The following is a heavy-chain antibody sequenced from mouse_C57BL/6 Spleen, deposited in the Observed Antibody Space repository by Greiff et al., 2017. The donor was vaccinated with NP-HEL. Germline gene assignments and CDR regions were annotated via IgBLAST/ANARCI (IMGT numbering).Heavy chain of an antibody. CDR2: ISSGRSTI. D-gene: IGHD4-1*01. CDR3: ARGTGTRGFDY. Sequence: EVKLVESGGGLVKPGGSLTLSCAASGFTFSDYGMHWVRQAPEKGLEWVAYISSGRSTIYYADTVKGRFTISRDNAKDTLFLQRTRLRTEDTAMYYSARGTGTRGFDYWGQGTTLTVSS. V-gene: IGHV5-17*01. J-gene: IGHJ2*01. CDR1: GFTFSDYG.